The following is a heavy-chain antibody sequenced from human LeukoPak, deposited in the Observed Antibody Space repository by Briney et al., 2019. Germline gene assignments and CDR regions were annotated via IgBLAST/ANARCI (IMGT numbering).Heavy chain of an antibody. CDR3: AKEALVHMVRGVPRRYFDY. D-gene: IGHD3-10*01. Sequence: GGSLRLSCAASGFTFSDYYMSWIRQAPGKGLEGVAFIRYDGSNKYYADSVKGRFTISRDNSKNTLYLQMNSLRAEDTTVYYCAKEALVHMVRGVPRRYFDYWGQGTLVTVSS. V-gene: IGHV3-30*02. J-gene: IGHJ4*02. CDR2: IRYDGSNK. CDR1: GFTFSDYY.